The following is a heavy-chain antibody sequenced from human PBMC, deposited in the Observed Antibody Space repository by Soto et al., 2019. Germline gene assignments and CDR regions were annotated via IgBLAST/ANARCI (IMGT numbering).Heavy chain of an antibody. D-gene: IGHD6-19*01. CDR1: GYNFTNDG. V-gene: IGHV1-18*01. Sequence: PGPQVKVSCKASGYNFTNDGISWVRQAPGQGLEWMGWISPHNDRTKDARRFQDRVTMTTETPPSTVYMELGSLRSDDTAVYYCARDLYYSSGRYFDHDAFDIWGQGTVVTVSS. CDR2: ISPHNDRT. J-gene: IGHJ3*02. CDR3: ARDLYYSSGRYFDHDAFDI.